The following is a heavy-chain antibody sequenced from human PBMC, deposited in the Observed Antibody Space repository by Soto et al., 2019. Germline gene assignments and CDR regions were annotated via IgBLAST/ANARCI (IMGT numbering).Heavy chain of an antibody. CDR2: IFHIGST. J-gene: IGHJ4*02. CDR3: ARGPIRGVQYYFDL. D-gene: IGHD3-10*01. CDR1: GDAISSSYW. Sequence: QVQLRESGPGLVKPSGTLSLTCAVSGDAISSSYWWNWVRQSPGRGLEWIGEIFHIGSTNYNPSLKGRLTMSVDKTKNHSSLTLTSVTAADAAVYFCARGPIRGVQYYFDLWGPGTLVAVSS. V-gene: IGHV4-4*02.